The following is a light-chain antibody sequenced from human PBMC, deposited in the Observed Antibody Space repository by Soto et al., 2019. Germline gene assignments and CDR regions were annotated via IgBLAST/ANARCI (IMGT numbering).Light chain of an antibody. CDR2: ASS. V-gene: IGKV1-39*01. CDR3: QQSFSTPRT. J-gene: IGKJ1*01. Sequence: IQMTQSPSSLSASVGDRVTITCRASQSISTYVNWYQQKPGKAPKLLIYASSSLQSGVPSRFSGSESGTHFTLTINSLQPEDFATYYCQQSFSTPRTFGPGTRVE. CDR1: QSISTY.